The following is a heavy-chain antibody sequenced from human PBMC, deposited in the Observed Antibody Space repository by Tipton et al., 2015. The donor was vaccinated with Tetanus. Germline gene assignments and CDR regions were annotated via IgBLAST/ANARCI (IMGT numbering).Heavy chain of an antibody. J-gene: IGHJ6*02. D-gene: IGHD3-22*01. CDR1: GYAFSGYY. Sequence: QVQLVQSGAEVKKPGASVKVSCKASGYAFSGYYIYWVRQAPGQGLEWMGWIDPNSGGTVYAQKFQGRVTMTRDTSISTGHMELRSLRSDDTAVYYCARDRGDYIYYGMDVWGPGTTVTVS. V-gene: IGHV1-2*02. CDR2: IDPNSGGT. CDR3: ARDRGDYIYYGMDV.